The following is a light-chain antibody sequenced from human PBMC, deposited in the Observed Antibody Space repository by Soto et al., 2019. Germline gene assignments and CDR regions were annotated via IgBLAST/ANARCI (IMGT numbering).Light chain of an antibody. Sequence: EIVLTQSPGTLSLSPGERATLSCRASQSVSNNYLAWYQQKPGQAPRLLIYGASNRATGIPDRFSGSGSGTDFTLTISRLEPEDFAVYYCQQYNNWFRTFGQGTKVDIK. V-gene: IGKV3-20*01. J-gene: IGKJ1*01. CDR1: QSVSNNY. CDR3: QQYNNWFRT. CDR2: GAS.